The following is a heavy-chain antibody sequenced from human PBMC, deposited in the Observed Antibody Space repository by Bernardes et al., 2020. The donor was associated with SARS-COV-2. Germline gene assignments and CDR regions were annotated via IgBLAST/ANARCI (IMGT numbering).Heavy chain of an antibody. Sequence: GGSMRLSCAASEFTYSNYWMSWVRQTPGKGLEWVANIKHDGSEKYYVDSVKGRFTISRDNAKNSLYLQMNSLRADDTAVYYCARVEGIAAAVWYFDLWGRGTLVTVSS. CDR1: EFTYSNYW. CDR3: ARVEGIAAAVWYFDL. CDR2: IKHDGSEK. V-gene: IGHV3-7*01. D-gene: IGHD6-13*01. J-gene: IGHJ2*01.